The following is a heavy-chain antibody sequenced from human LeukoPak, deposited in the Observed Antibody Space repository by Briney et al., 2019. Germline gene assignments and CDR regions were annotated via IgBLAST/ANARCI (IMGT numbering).Heavy chain of an antibody. J-gene: IGHJ6*02. Sequence: GGSLRLSCAASGFSFSSYTMNWVRQAPGKGLEWVAGISDSGSTTSYADSVKGRFTISRDNSKNTVELQMTGLRAEDAAIYFCAKDLNIMTPYGVDVWGQGTTVTVSS. CDR1: GFSFSSYT. CDR2: ISDSGSTT. CDR3: AKDLNIMTPYGVDV. D-gene: IGHD3-16*01. V-gene: IGHV3-23*01.